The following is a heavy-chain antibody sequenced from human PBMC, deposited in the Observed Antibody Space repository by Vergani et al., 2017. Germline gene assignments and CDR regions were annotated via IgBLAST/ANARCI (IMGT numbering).Heavy chain of an antibody. J-gene: IGHJ3*02. Sequence: QVHLQESGPGLVKPSQTLSLTCTVSGGSFSSDGYYLSWIRQHPGKGLEWIGYIFYSGSTYYNPALQSRVTISIDMFKNQFSLKLSSVTVADTAVYYCAGGYDHSGFGAFDIWGQGTMVTVSS. V-gene: IGHV4-31*03. CDR2: IFYSGST. D-gene: IGHD3-22*01. CDR3: AGGYDHSGFGAFDI. CDR1: GGSFSSDGYY.